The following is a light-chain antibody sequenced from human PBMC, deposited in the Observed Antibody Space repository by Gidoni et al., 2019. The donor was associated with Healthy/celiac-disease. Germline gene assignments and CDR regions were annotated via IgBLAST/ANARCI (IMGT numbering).Light chain of an antibody. Sequence: YELTQPPSGSVSPGQTARITCSGDALPKKYAYWYQQKSGQAPVLVIYEDNKRHSGTPERFSGSSSGTMSTLTISGAQVDDEGDYYCYSTDISGTLSVFGGGTKLTV. CDR1: ALPKKY. V-gene: IGLV3-10*01. CDR3: YSTDISGTLSV. J-gene: IGLJ2*01. CDR2: EDN.